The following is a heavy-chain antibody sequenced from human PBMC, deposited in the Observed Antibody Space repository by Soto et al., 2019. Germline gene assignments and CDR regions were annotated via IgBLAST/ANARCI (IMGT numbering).Heavy chain of an antibody. CDR3: ARVVPGAEAWFGP. J-gene: IGHJ5*02. D-gene: IGHD2-2*01. V-gene: IGHV1-2*02. CDR2: INPNSGCT. CDR1: GYTFTGYY. Sequence: ASVKVSCKASGYTFTGYYMHWVLQAPGQGLEWMGWINPNSGCTNYAQKFQGRVTMTRDTSTSTAYMELRSLRSDDTAVYYCARVVPGAEAWFGPWGQGTLVTVSS.